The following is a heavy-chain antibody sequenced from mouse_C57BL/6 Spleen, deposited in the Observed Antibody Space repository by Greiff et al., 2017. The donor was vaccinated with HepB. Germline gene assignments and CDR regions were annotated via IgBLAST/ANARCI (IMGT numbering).Heavy chain of an antibody. D-gene: IGHD3-2*02. CDR1: GYTFTSYW. V-gene: IGHV1-50*01. Sequence: QVQLQQSGAELVKPGASVKLSCKASGYTFTSYWMQWVKQRPGQGLEWIGEIDPSDSYTNYNQKFKGKATLTVDTSSSTAYMQLSSLTSEDSAVYYCARKGGWDYFDYWGQGTTLTVSS. CDR2: IDPSDSYT. CDR3: ARKGGWDYFDY. J-gene: IGHJ2*01.